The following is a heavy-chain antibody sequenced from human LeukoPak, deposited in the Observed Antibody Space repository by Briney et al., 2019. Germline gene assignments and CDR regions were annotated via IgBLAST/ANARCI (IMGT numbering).Heavy chain of an antibody. CDR1: GFTFSSFV. Sequence: GRSLRLSCAAPGFTFSSFVMLWVRQAPGKGLEWWAVISYDGSNKYYADSVKSRFTISRDNSKNTLYMRMNSLRAEDTAVYDSAKDRGVRYFDWLFYYCGQGTRVTVSA. V-gene: IGHV3-30*18. D-gene: IGHD3-9*01. CDR3: AKDRGVRYFDWLFYY. J-gene: IGHJ4*02. CDR2: ISYDGSNK.